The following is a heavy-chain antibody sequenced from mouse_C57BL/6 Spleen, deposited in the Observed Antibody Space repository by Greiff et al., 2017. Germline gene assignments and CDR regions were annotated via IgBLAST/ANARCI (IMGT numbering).Heavy chain of an antibody. Sequence: EVNVVESGGGLVQSGRSLRLSCATSGFTFSDFYMEWVRQAPGKGLEWIAASRNKANDYTTEYSASVKGRFIGSRDTSQSILYLQMKALRAEDTAIYDCARDAGGYYVGYFDVWGTGTTVTVSS. CDR3: ARDAGGYYVGYFDV. V-gene: IGHV7-1*01. CDR2: SRNKANDYTT. J-gene: IGHJ1*03. CDR1: GFTFSDFY. D-gene: IGHD2-3*01.